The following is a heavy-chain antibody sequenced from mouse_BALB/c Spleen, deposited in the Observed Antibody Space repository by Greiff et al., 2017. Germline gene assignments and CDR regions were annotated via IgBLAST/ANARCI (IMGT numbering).Heavy chain of an antibody. J-gene: IGHJ2*01. CDR3: ARGRGYFDY. V-gene: IGHV5-6-5*01. CDR2: ISSGGST. Sequence: EVKLVESGGGLVKPGGSLKLSCAASGFTFSSYAMSWVRQTPEKRLEWVASISSGGSTYYPDSVKDRFTISRDNARNILYLQMSSLRSEDTAMYYCARGRGYFDYWGQGTTLTVSS. CDR1: GFTFSSYA.